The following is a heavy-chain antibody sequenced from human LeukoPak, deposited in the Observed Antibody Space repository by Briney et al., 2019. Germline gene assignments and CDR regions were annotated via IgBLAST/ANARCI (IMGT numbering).Heavy chain of an antibody. CDR2: IYYSGST. V-gene: IGHV4-31*03. Sequence: SSETLSLTCTVSGGSISSGGYYWSWIRQHPGTGLEWIGYIYYSGSTYYNPSLKSRVTISVDTSKNQFSLKLSSVTAADTAVYYCARRWELDWFDPWGQGTLVTVSS. D-gene: IGHD1-26*01. CDR3: ARRWELDWFDP. CDR1: GGSISSGGYY. J-gene: IGHJ5*02.